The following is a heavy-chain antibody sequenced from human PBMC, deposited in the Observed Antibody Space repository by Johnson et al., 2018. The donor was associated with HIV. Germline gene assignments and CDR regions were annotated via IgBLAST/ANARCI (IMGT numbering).Heavy chain of an antibody. J-gene: IGHJ3*02. CDR1: GFTFSSYG. D-gene: IGHD6-13*01. CDR3: AKDLYSSSWTNDGLDI. Sequence: QVQLMESGGGVVQPGRSLRLSCAASGFTFSSYGMHWVRQAPGKGLEWVAVIWYDGTNRYYGDSVKGRFTISRDNSKNTVYLQMNGLRAEDTAVYHCAKDLYSSSWTNDGLDIWGQGTMVTVSS. V-gene: IGHV3-33*06. CDR2: IWYDGTNR.